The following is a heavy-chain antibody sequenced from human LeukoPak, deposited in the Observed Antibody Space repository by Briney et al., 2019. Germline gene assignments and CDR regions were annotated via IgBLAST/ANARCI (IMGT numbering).Heavy chain of an antibody. Sequence: GGSLRLSCADSGFTFSDYYMSWLRQAPGKGLEWVSYISSSGSTIYYADSVKGRFTISRDNAKNSLYLQMNSLRAEDTAVYYCAKAGRWLPYYFDYWGQGTLVTVSS. CDR3: AKAGRWLPYYFDY. CDR1: GFTFSDYY. D-gene: IGHD5-24*01. J-gene: IGHJ4*02. V-gene: IGHV3-11*01. CDR2: ISSSGSTI.